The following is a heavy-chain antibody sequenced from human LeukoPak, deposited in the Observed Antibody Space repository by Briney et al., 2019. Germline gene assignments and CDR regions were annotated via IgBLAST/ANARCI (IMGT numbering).Heavy chain of an antibody. J-gene: IGHJ4*02. Sequence: SETLSLTCTVSGYSISSGYYWGWIRQPPGKGLEWIGSIYHSVSTYYNPSHKSRVTIPVDTSKNQFSLKLSSVTAADTAVYYCARDLHYYDSSGLVGYWGQGTLVTVSS. CDR2: IYHSVST. CDR1: GYSISSGYY. V-gene: IGHV4-38-2*02. CDR3: ARDLHYYDSSGLVGY. D-gene: IGHD3-22*01.